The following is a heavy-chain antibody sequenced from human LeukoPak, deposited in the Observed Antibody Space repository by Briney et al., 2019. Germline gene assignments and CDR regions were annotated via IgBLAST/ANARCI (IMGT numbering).Heavy chain of an antibody. V-gene: IGHV3-23*01. Sequence: GGSLRLSCAASGFTFSSYAMSWVRQAPGKGLEWVSAISGSGGSTYYADSVKGRFTISRDNSKNTLYLQMNSLRAEDTAVYYCAKDDYDSSGSNYFDYWGQGTLVTVSS. CDR2: ISGSGGST. J-gene: IGHJ4*02. D-gene: IGHD3-22*01. CDR3: AKDDYDSSGSNYFDY. CDR1: GFTFSSYA.